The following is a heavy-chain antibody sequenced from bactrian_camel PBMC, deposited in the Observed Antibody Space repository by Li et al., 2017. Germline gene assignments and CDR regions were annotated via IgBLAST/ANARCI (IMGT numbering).Heavy chain of an antibody. V-gene: IGHV3S53*01. D-gene: IGHD1*01. CDR3: AADRWGRIGRDGHCVHTF. J-gene: IGHJ4*01. CDR1: GDIIGRYC. Sequence: HVQLVESGGGSVQVGGSLRLSCVASGDIIGRYCMGWFRQIPDREREGVAGIESDGSTSYADSVKGRFTISRGNVKTLVTLQMNNLMPEDSAMYYCAADRWGRIGRDGHCVHTFWGQGTQVTVS. CDR2: IESDGST.